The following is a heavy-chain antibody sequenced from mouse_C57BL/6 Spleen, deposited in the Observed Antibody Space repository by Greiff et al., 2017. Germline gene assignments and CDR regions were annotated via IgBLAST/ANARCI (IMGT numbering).Heavy chain of an antibody. CDR3: APIITTVVGAMDY. CDR1: SYTFTSYD. CDR2: IYPRDGST. D-gene: IGHD1-1*01. Sequence: VKVVESGPELVKPGASVKLSCKASSYTFTSYDINWVKQRPGQGLEWIGWIYPRDGSTKYNEKFKGKATLTVDTSSSTAYMELHSLTSEDSAVYFCAPIITTVVGAMDYWGQGTSVTVSS. J-gene: IGHJ4*01. V-gene: IGHV1-85*01.